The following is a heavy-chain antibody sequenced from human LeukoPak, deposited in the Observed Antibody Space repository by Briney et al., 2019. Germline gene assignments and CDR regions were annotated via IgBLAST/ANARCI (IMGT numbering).Heavy chain of an antibody. CDR2: FDPEDGET. Sequence: ASVKASYKLSGYTVTQLSMHWVRQAPGKGREWMGGFDPEDGETIDGQKIQGRLTMAEDTSTDTAYMELSSLRSEDTAVYSCATDARYYYDYWGQGTLVTVSS. CDR1: GYTVTQLS. D-gene: IGHD3-22*01. V-gene: IGHV1-24*01. CDR3: ATDARYYYDY. J-gene: IGHJ4*02.